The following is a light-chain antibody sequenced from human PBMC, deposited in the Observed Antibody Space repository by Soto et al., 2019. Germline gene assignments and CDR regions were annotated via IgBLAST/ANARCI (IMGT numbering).Light chain of an antibody. CDR3: QQRGNWPQT. V-gene: IGKV3-11*01. CDR1: QSVSSY. CDR2: DAS. J-gene: IGKJ1*01. Sequence: EIVLTQSPATLSLSPGERATLSCRASQSVSSYLAWYQQKPGQAPRLLIYDASNRATGIPARLSGSGSGTDFTLTVSSLEPEDFAVYYCQQRGNWPQTFGQGTKVEIK.